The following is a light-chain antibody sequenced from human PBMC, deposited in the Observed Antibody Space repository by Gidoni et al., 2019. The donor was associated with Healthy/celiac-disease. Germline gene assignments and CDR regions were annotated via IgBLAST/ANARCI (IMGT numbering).Light chain of an antibody. CDR1: QSISSW. Sequence: DIQMTPSPSTLSASVGDRVTITCRASQSISSWLAWYQQKPGKAPKLLIYKASSLESGVPSRFSGSGSGTEFTLTISRLQPDDFATYYCQQYNSDWTFGQGTKVEIK. V-gene: IGKV1-5*03. J-gene: IGKJ1*01. CDR3: QQYNSDWT. CDR2: KAS.